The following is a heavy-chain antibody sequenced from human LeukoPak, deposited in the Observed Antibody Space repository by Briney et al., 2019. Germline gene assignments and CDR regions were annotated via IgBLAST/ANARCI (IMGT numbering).Heavy chain of an antibody. CDR3: ARDEIAAAGYYYYYYMDV. J-gene: IGHJ6*03. D-gene: IGHD6-13*01. CDR1: GFTFSSYS. V-gene: IGHV3-48*01. Sequence: GGSLRLSCAASGFTFSSYSMNWIRQAPGKGLEWVSYISSSSSTIYYADSVKGRFTISRDNAKNSLYLQMNSLRAEDTAVYYCARDEIAAAGYYYYYYMDVWGKGTTVTVSS. CDR2: ISSSSSTI.